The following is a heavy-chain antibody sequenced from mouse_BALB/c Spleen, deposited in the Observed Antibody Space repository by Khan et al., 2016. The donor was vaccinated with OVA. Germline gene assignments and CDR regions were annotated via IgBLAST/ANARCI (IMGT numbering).Heavy chain of an antibody. J-gene: IGHJ4*01. D-gene: IGHD1-1*01. CDR2: IIPSTVYT. CDR1: DYTFTSYT. V-gene: IGHV1-4*01. CDR3: ARDFHYYGSRGAMDN. Sequence: VQLQESGAELARPGASVKMSCKASDYTFTSYTMHWVKQRPGQGLEWIGYIIPSTVYTNYNQKFKDKATLTADKSSSTAYMQLSILTSEDSAVYYCARDFHYYGSRGAMDNWGQGTSVTVSS.